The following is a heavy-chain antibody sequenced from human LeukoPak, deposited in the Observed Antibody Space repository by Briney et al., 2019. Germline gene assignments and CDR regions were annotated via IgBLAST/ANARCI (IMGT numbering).Heavy chain of an antibody. CDR3: ARDNSHILTGPDAFDI. CDR2: ISSSSSYI. V-gene: IGHV3-21*01. D-gene: IGHD3-9*01. J-gene: IGHJ3*02. Sequence: PGGSLRLSCAASGFTFSSYSMNWVRQAPGKGLEWVPSISSSSSYIYYADSLKGRFTISRDNAKNSLYLQMNSLRAEDTAVYYCARDNSHILTGPDAFDIRGQGTMVTVSS. CDR1: GFTFSSYS.